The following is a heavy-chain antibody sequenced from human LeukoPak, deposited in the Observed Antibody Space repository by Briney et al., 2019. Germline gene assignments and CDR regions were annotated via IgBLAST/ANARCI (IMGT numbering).Heavy chain of an antibody. J-gene: IGHJ4*02. V-gene: IGHV4-38-2*02. CDR2: IYHSGST. D-gene: IGHD6-13*01. CDR1: GYSISSGYY. Sequence: SETLSLTCTVSGYSISSGYYWGWIRQPPGKGLEWIGSIYHSGSTYYNPSLKSRVTISVDTSKNQFSLKLSSVTAADTAVYYCAREGIAAAGTGYFDYWGQGTLVTVSS. CDR3: AREGIAAAGTGYFDY.